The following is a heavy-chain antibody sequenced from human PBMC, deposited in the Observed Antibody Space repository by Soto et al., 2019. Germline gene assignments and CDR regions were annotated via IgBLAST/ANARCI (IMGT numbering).Heavy chain of an antibody. CDR2: IYHSVST. J-gene: IGHJ4*02. V-gene: IGHV4-59*12. Sequence: LPCTVSGCSIRSYYWSWIRQPPGKGLELIVYIYHSVSTYYNRSLNSLVTISVDTSKNQFSLKLSSVTAADTAVYYCARDSGYTVGSIAVAGCFDYWGQGTLVTVSS. D-gene: IGHD6-19*01. CDR3: ARDSGYTVGSIAVAGCFDY. CDR1: GCSIRSYY.